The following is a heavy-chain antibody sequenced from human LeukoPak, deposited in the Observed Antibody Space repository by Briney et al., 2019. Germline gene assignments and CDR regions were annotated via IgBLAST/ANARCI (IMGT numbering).Heavy chain of an antibody. D-gene: IGHD2-2*01. CDR2: VSAYNGNT. CDR1: GYTFTSYG. V-gene: IGHV1-18*01. CDR3: ARDSSDIVVVPGNWFDP. J-gene: IGHJ5*02. Sequence: ASVKGSCKASGYTFTSYGIRWVRQAPGQRLEWVGWVSAYNGNTNYAQKLQGRVTMTTDTSTSTAYMELRSLRSDDTAVYYCARDSSDIVVVPGNWFDPWGQGTLVTVSS.